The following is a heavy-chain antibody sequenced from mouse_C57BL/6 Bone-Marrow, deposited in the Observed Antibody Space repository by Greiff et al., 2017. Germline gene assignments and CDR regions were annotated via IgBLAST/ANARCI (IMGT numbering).Heavy chain of an antibody. J-gene: IGHJ2*01. CDR2: INPNNGGT. D-gene: IGHD1-1*01. Sequence: EVKLQQSGPELVKPGASVKISCKASGYTFTDYYMNWVKQSHGKSLEWIGDINPNNGGTSYNQKFKGKATLTVDKSSSTAYMELRSLTSEDSAVYYCARHHYYGSSYDYFDYWGQGTTLT. CDR1: GYTFTDYY. V-gene: IGHV1-26*01. CDR3: ARHHYYGSSYDYFDY.